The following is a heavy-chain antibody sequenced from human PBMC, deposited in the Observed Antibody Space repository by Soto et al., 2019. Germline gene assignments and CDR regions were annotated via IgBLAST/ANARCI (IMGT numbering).Heavy chain of an antibody. CDR2: IYYSGST. V-gene: IGHV4-30-4*01. Sequence: PSETLSLTCTVSGGSISSGDYYWSWIRQPPGKGLEWIGYIYYSGSTYYNPSLKSRVTISVDTSKNQFSLKLSSVTAADPAVYYCARVRGSGWPRFDYWGQGTLVTVSS. CDR1: GGSISSGDYY. D-gene: IGHD6-19*01. CDR3: ARVRGSGWPRFDY. J-gene: IGHJ4*02.